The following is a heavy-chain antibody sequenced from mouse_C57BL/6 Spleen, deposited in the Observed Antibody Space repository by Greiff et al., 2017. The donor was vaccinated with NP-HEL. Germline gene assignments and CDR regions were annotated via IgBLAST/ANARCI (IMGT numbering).Heavy chain of an antibody. D-gene: IGHD1-1*01. Sequence: VQLQQPGAELVKPGASVKLSCKASGYTFTSYWMQWVKQRPGQGLEWIGEIDPSDSYTNYNQKFKGKATLTVDTSSSTAYMQLSSLTSEDSAVYYCARRGTTVPYYFDYWGQGTTLTVSS. CDR3: ARRGTTVPYYFDY. J-gene: IGHJ2*01. V-gene: IGHV1-50*01. CDR1: GYTFTSYW. CDR2: IDPSDSYT.